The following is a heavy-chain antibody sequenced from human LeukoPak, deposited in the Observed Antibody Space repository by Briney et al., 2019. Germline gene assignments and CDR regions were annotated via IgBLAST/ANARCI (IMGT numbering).Heavy chain of an antibody. J-gene: IGHJ4*02. V-gene: IGHV3-74*01. CDR3: PRDGGYDPFEY. D-gene: IGHD5-12*01. Sequence: GGSLRLSCAASGFTFSYYWMHWVRQAPGKGLVWVSRINSDGSSANYADSVKGRFTISRDKAKNTLYLQMNSLRAEDTAVYYCPRDGGYDPFEYWGQGTLVTVSS. CDR1: GFTFSYYW. CDR2: INSDGSSA.